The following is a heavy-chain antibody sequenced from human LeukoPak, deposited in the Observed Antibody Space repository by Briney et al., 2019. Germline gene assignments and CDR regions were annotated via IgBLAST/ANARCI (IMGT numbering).Heavy chain of an antibody. J-gene: IGHJ4*02. CDR2: INPNTGGT. Sequence: ASVKVSCKASGYTFTGYYMQWVRQAPGQGLEWMGWINPNTGGTNYAQKFLGRVTMTRDTSISTAYMELSRLRSDDTAVYYCARSGGSGSYPYWGQGTLVTVSS. V-gene: IGHV1-2*02. CDR3: ARSGGSGSYPY. CDR1: GYTFTGYY. D-gene: IGHD3-10*01.